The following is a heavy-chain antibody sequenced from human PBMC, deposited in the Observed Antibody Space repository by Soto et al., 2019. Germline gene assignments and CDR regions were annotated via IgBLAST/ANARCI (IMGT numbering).Heavy chain of an antibody. V-gene: IGHV1-69*06. J-gene: IGHJ4*02. CDR2: IIPVFDSA. D-gene: IGHD2-21*02. Sequence: QVHLVQSGTEVKKPGSSVKVSCKTSGDTFSNYAISWVRQAPGQGLEWMGGIIPVFDSASYAQRSRDRVTISADKFTSTAYLEVTSLTSEDTAVYYCAASTFLSGVICYFLLAFWGQGTLVTVS. CDR3: AASTFLSGVICYFLLAF. CDR1: GDTFSNYA.